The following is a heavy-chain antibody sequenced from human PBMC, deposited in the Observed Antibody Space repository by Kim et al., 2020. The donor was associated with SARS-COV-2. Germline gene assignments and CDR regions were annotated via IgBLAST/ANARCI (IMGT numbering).Heavy chain of an antibody. CDR2: ISYDGSNK. CDR1: GFTFSSYG. Sequence: GGSLRLSCAASGFTFSSYGMHWVRQAPGKGLEWVAVISYDGSNKYYADSVKGRFTISRDNSKNTLYLQMNSLRAEDTAVYYCAKDPHPFTMVRGDWYFDLWGRGTLVTVSS. D-gene: IGHD3-10*01. J-gene: IGHJ2*01. CDR3: AKDPHPFTMVRGDWYFDL. V-gene: IGHV3-30*18.